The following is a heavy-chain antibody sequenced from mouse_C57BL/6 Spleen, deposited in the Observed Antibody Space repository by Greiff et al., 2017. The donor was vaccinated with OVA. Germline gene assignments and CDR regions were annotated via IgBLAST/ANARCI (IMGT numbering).Heavy chain of an antibody. V-gene: IGHV1-76*01. D-gene: IGHD4-1*01. Sequence: QVQLQQSGAELVRPGASVKLSCKASGYTFTDYYINWVKQRPGQGLEWIARIYPGSGNTYYNEKFKGKATLTAEKSSSTAYMQLSSLTSEDSAVYFCASRNWDDAMDYWGQGTSVTVSS. CDR1: GYTFTDYY. CDR3: ASRNWDDAMDY. CDR2: IYPGSGNT. J-gene: IGHJ4*01.